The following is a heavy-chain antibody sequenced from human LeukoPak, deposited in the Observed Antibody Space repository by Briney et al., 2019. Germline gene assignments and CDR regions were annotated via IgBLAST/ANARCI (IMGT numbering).Heavy chain of an antibody. V-gene: IGHV3-74*01. CDR1: GFTFSSYW. Sequence: GGSLRLSCAASGFTFSSYWMHWVRQAPGKGLVWVSRVNSDGSSTTYADSVKGRFAISRDNAKNTLYLQMNSLRAEDTAVYYCARGSTQYSSGWYGLDYWGQGTLVTVSS. CDR2: VNSDGSST. D-gene: IGHD6-19*01. J-gene: IGHJ4*02. CDR3: ARGSTQYSSGWYGLDY.